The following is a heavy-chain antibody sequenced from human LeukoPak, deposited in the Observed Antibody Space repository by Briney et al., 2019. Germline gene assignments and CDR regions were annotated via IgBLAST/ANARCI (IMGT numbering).Heavy chain of an antibody. J-gene: IGHJ4*02. CDR2: INWNGGST. Sequence: GGSLRLSCAASGFSFDDYGMSWVRQAPGKGLEWVSGINWNGGSTGYADSVKGRFTISRDNSKNTLYLQMNSLRAEDTAVYYCARGTSYQPLLLPRFDYWGQGTLVTVSS. V-gene: IGHV3-20*04. CDR1: GFSFDDYG. D-gene: IGHD1-26*01. CDR3: ARGTSYQPLLLPRFDY.